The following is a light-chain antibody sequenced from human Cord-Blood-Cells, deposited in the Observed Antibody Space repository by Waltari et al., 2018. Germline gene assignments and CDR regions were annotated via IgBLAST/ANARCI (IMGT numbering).Light chain of an antibody. CDR1: QSVSSN. CDR3: QQYNNWPLT. Sequence: EIVMTQSPPTLSGSPGERATLSCRASQSVSSNLAWYQQKPGQAPRLLIYGASTRATGIPARFSGSGSGTEFTLTISSLQSEDFAVYYCQQYNNWPLTFGGGTKVEIK. V-gene: IGKV3-15*01. J-gene: IGKJ4*01. CDR2: GAS.